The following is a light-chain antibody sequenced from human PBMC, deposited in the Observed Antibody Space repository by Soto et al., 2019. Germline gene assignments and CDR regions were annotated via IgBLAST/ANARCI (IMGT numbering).Light chain of an antibody. V-gene: IGKV3-11*01. CDR2: DAS. CDR1: PGIGRY. CDR3: QQRSNWPLT. J-gene: IGKJ1*01. Sequence: EIVLTQSPDTLSLSPGASATLSCRASPGIGRYLAWFQQKPGQAPRLLIYDASTRATGIPARFSGSGSGTDFTLTISSLEPEDFAVYYCQQRSNWPLTFGPGTKVEFK.